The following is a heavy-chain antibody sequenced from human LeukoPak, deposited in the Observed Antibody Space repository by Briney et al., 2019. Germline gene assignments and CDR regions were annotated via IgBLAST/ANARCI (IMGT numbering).Heavy chain of an antibody. Sequence: SETLSLTCTVSGGSIRSSYYYWSWIRQPPGKGLEWIGYIYYSGSTNYNPSLKSRVTISVDTSKNQFSLKLSSVTAADTAVYYCASGQHEFDYWGQGTLVTVSS. CDR1: GGSIRSSYYY. D-gene: IGHD6-13*01. CDR3: ASGQHEFDY. V-gene: IGHV4-61*01. CDR2: IYYSGST. J-gene: IGHJ4*02.